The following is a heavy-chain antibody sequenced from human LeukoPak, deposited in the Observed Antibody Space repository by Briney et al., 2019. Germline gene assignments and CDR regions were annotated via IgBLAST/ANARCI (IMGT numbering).Heavy chain of an antibody. CDR1: GGSISSSSYY. D-gene: IGHD3-22*01. J-gene: IGHJ4*02. Sequence: SETLSLTCTVSGGSISSSSYYWGWIRQPPGKGLEWIGSIYYSGSTYYNPSLKSRVTMSVDMSKNQFSLKLSSVTAADTAVYYCVVDSSGYYGVYWGQGTLVTVSS. V-gene: IGHV4-39*07. CDR2: IYYSGST. CDR3: VVDSSGYYGVY.